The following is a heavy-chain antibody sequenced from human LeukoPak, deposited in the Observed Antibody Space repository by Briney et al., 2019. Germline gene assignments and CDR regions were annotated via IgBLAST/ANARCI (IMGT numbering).Heavy chain of an antibody. J-gene: IGHJ6*03. Sequence: SETLSLTCTVSGGSISSYYWSWIRQPPGKGLEWIGYIYYSGSTNYNPSLKSRVTISVDTSKNQFSLKLSSVTAADTAVYYCARGSSSSFRYYYMDVWGKGTTVTVSS. CDR3: ARGSSSSFRYYYMDV. V-gene: IGHV4-59*01. CDR1: GGSISSYY. CDR2: IYYSGST. D-gene: IGHD6-6*01.